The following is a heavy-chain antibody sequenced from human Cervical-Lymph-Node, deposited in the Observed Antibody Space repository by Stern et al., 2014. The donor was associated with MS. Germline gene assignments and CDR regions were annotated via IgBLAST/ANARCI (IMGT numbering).Heavy chain of an antibody. CDR1: GASVSSSGYY. D-gene: IGHD5-12*01. V-gene: IGHV4-31*03. CDR2: INYTGST. J-gene: IGHJ4*02. Sequence: QVQLQESGPGLVQPSQTVSLTCTVSGASVSSSGYYWSRLPPHPGQGLEWMGYINYTGSTYYNPSLKSRFTISLDTSKNRFSLRLSSVTAADTAVYFCARGATINDFDFWGQGTLVTVSS. CDR3: ARGATINDFDF.